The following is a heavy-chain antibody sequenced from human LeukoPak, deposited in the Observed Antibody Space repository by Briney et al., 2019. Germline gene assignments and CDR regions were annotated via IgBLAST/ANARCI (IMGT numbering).Heavy chain of an antibody. CDR2: INPSGGGT. CDR3: VRGASSIAALNPFWYFDL. Sequence: ASVKVSCKASGYTFTSYYMHWVRQGPGQGLECMGIINPSGGGTSYAQKFQGRVPLTRDTPTNTVYMELSSLRSEDTAVFYCVRGASSIAALNPFWYFDLWGRGTLVTVSS. D-gene: IGHD6-6*01. V-gene: IGHV1-46*01. J-gene: IGHJ2*01. CDR1: GYTFTSYY.